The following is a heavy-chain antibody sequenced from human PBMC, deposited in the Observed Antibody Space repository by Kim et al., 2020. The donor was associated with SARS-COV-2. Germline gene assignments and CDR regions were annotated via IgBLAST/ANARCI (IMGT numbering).Heavy chain of an antibody. Sequence: SVKVSCKASGGTFSSYAISWVRQAPGQGLEWMGGIIPIFGTANYAQKFQGRVTITADESTSTAYMELSSLRSEDTAVYYCASELVRGVIILAFDIWGQGTMVTVSS. D-gene: IGHD3-10*01. V-gene: IGHV1-69*13. J-gene: IGHJ3*02. CDR2: IIPIFGTA. CDR3: ASELVRGVIILAFDI. CDR1: GGTFSSYA.